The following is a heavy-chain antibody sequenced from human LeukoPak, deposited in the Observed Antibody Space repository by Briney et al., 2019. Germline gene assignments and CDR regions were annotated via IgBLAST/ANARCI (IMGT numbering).Heavy chain of an antibody. CDR3: ARHAGSGVVDP. V-gene: IGHV4-4*07. CDR1: GNSFGDYY. J-gene: IGHJ5*02. D-gene: IGHD2-15*01. Sequence: ASETLSLTCTVSGNSFGDYYWSWIRQPAGKGLEWIGRIYTSGSTTYNPSLKSRVTMSVDTSKSQLSLKLSSVTAADTAVYYCARHAGSGVVDPWGQGTLVTVSS. CDR2: IYTSGST.